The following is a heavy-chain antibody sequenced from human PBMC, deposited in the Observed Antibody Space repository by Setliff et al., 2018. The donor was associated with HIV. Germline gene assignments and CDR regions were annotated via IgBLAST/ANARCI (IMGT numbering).Heavy chain of an antibody. D-gene: IGHD3-9*01. Sequence: PSETLSLTCTVSGGSISSHYWSWIRQSPGKGLEWIGYIYTSGITNYNPSLKSRVTISVDTSKNQFSLKLNSVTAADTAVYYCAREPRYIFGAYFYYGMDVWGQGTTVTVS. CDR1: GGSISSHY. CDR3: AREPRYIFGAYFYYGMDV. CDR2: IYTSGIT. J-gene: IGHJ6*02. V-gene: IGHV4-4*09.